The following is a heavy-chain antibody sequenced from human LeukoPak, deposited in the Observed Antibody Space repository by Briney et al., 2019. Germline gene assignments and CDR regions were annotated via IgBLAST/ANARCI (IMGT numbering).Heavy chain of an antibody. Sequence: PGGSLRLSCAAPGFAFSSNSFNWVSQPPGKGMEWVASVNTVSSYIYYAASVRGRFTISRDKAKNSVLLQMNRLRAEAMAMYCGVRLRRNGDSSGYFYYYDNWGQGTLVTVSS. D-gene: IGHD3-22*01. CDR3: VRLRRNGDSSGYFYYYDN. CDR1: GFAFSSNS. J-gene: IGHJ4*02. V-gene: IGHV3-21*01. CDR2: VNTVSSYI.